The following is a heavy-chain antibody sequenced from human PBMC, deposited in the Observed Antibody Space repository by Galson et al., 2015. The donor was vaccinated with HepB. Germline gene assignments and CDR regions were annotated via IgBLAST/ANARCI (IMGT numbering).Heavy chain of an antibody. CDR2: IYYSGST. J-gene: IGHJ6*02. CDR3: ARGGEYYYGSGSYYAPYYYYGMDV. Sequence: ETLSLTCTVSGGSISSYYWSWIRQPPGKGLEWIGYIYYSGSTNYNPSLKSRVTISVDTSKNQFSLKLSSVTAADTAVYYCARGGEYYYGSGSYYAPYYYYGMDVWGQGTTVTVSS. V-gene: IGHV4-59*08. CDR1: GGSISSYY. D-gene: IGHD3-10*01.